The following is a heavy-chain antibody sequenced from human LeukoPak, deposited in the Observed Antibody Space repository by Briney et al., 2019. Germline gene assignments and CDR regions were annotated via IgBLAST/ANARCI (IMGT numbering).Heavy chain of an antibody. J-gene: IGHJ4*02. D-gene: IGHD3-10*01. CDR2: IGFREDNQ. CDR3: TRDITNHYSFDY. CDR1: GFTFSDHG. V-gene: IGHV3-30*04. Sequence: GSLRLSCAGSGFTFSDHGIHWVRQAPGQGLQWVALIGFREDNQGFADSVKGRFTISRDNSKNTVYLQMNTLRDEDTAVYYCTRDITNHYSFDYWGQGTLVTVSS.